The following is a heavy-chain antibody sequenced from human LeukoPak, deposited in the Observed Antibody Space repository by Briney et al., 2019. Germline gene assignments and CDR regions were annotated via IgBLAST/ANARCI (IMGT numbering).Heavy chain of an antibody. D-gene: IGHD3-22*01. CDR3: AADSSGFDPWFDP. CDR2: IVVGSGNT. J-gene: IGHJ5*02. CDR1: GFTFTSSA. V-gene: IGHV1-58*01. Sequence: ASVKVSCKASGFTFTSSAVQWVRQARGQRLEWIGWIVVGSGNTNYAQKFQERVTITRDMSTSTAYMELSSLRSEDTAVYYCAADSSGFDPWFDPWGQGTLVTVSS.